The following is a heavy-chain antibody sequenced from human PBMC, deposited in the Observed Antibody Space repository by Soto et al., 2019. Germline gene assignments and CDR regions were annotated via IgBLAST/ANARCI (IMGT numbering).Heavy chain of an antibody. D-gene: IGHD6-19*01. J-gene: IGHJ5*02. CDR2: VSYSGST. CDR1: GGSIVGYY. CDR3: ARHGSDSGWFFFDP. V-gene: IGHV4-59*08. Sequence: SETLSLTCSLSGGSIVGYYCILIRHPPGKALEWIGYVSYSGSTDYHPSLKSRVSISIDTSKNQFSLKMISVTAADTAVYYCARHGSDSGWFFFDPWGQGALVTVSS.